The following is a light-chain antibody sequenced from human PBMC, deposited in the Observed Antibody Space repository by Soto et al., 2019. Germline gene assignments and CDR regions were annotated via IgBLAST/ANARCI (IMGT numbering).Light chain of an antibody. CDR3: QQYSNWPPIT. Sequence: ETVMTQSPGTLSVSLVERATLSCMASQSVSIHLAWYQQTPGQAPRLLIYVTSTRATGIPARFSGSGSGTEFTLTISSLQSEDFAVYYCQQYSNWPPITFGQGTRLEIK. CDR1: QSVSIH. V-gene: IGKV3-15*01. CDR2: VTS. J-gene: IGKJ5*01.